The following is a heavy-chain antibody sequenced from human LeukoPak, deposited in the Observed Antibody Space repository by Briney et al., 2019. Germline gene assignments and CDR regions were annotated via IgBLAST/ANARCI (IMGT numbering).Heavy chain of an antibody. CDR2: INHSGST. D-gene: IGHD2-15*01. CDR1: GGSLSGYY. Sequence: ASDTLSLTCAVYGGSLSGYYWRWIRQPPGKGLEWIGEINHSGSTNYNPSLKSRVSISVDTSKNQFSLKLSSVTAADTAVYYCARKVAAPSRKLDYWGQGTLVTVSS. CDR3: ARKVAAPSRKLDY. J-gene: IGHJ4*02. V-gene: IGHV4-34*01.